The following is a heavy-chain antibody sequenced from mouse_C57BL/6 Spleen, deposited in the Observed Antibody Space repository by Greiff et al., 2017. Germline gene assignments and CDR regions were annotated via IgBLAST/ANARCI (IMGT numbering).Heavy chain of an antibody. CDR1: GFNITDYY. D-gene: IGHD4-1*01. V-gene: IGHV14-1*01. Sequence: VQLQQSGAELVRPGASVKLSCTASGFNITDYYMHWVKQRPEQGLEWIGRIDPEDGDTEYAPKFQGKATMTADTSSNTAYLQLSSLTSEDTAVYYCTTLLKLEYYFDYWGQGTTLTVSS. J-gene: IGHJ2*01. CDR2: IDPEDGDT. CDR3: TTLLKLEYYFDY.